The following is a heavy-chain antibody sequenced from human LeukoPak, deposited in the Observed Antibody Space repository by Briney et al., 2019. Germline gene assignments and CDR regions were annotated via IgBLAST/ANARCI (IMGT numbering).Heavy chain of an antibody. J-gene: IGHJ4*02. CDR1: GYTFTSYD. V-gene: IGHV1-8*01. CDR2: MNPNSGNT. Sequence: ASVKVSCKTSGYTFTSYDINWVRQATGQGLEWMGWMNPNSGNTAYAQKFQGRVTMTRNTSISTAYMDLGSLRSEDTAVYYCVRGVDRSGYFAYWGQGTLVTVSS. D-gene: IGHD3-22*01. CDR3: VRGVDRSGYFAY.